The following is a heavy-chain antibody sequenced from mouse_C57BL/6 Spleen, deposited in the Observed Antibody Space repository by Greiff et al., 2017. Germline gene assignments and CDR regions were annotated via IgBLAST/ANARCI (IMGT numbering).Heavy chain of an antibody. D-gene: IGHD2-4*01. CDR1: GYSFTGYY. CDR3: ASRRFYDYDQGWFAY. Sequence: VQLQQSGPELVKPGASVKISCKASGYSFTGYYMNWVKQSPEKSLEWIGEINPSTGGTTYNQKFKAKATLTVDKSSSTAYMQLKSLTSVDSAVYYCASRRFYDYDQGWFAYWGQGTLVTVSA. V-gene: IGHV1-42*01. CDR2: INPSTGGT. J-gene: IGHJ3*01.